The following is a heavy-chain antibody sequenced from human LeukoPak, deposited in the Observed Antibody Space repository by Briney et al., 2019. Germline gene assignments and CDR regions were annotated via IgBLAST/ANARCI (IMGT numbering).Heavy chain of an antibody. J-gene: IGHJ6*03. Sequence: PGGSLRLSCAASGFTFSSYSMNWVRQPPGKGLEWIGSIYYSGSTYYNPSLKSRVTISVDTSKNQFSLKLSSVTAADTAVYYCARHRESDGLIRFLEWLWYPMDVWGKGTTVTVSS. CDR3: ARHRESDGLIRFLEWLWYPMDV. CDR2: IYYSGST. D-gene: IGHD3-3*01. CDR1: GFTFSSYSMN. V-gene: IGHV4-39*01.